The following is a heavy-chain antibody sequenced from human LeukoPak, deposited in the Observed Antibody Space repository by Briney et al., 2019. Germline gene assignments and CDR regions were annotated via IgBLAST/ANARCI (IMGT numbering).Heavy chain of an antibody. V-gene: IGHV3-48*03. J-gene: IGHJ4*02. Sequence: GGSLRLSCAAYGFTFSSYEMNWVRQAQGKGLEWVSYISSSGSTIYYADSVKGRFTISRDSSKNTLFLQMNRLRPEDAAVYYCAKAPVTTCRGAYCYPFDYWGQGTLVTVSS. CDR1: GFTFSSYE. CDR3: AKAPVTTCRGAYCYPFDY. CDR2: ISSSGSTI. D-gene: IGHD2-21*01.